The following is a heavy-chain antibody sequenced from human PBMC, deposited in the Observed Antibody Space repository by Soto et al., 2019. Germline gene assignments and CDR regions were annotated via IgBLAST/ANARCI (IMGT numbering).Heavy chain of an antibody. CDR1: GFTFSSYS. Sequence: EVQLVESGGGLVKPGGSLRLSCAASGFTFSSYSMNWVRQAPGKGLEWVSSISSSSRYIYYADSVKGRFTISRDNAKNSLYLQMNSLRAEDTAVYYCARDSSGWFDYWGQGTLVTVSS. CDR2: ISSSSRYI. V-gene: IGHV3-21*01. D-gene: IGHD6-19*01. J-gene: IGHJ4*02. CDR3: ARDSSGWFDY.